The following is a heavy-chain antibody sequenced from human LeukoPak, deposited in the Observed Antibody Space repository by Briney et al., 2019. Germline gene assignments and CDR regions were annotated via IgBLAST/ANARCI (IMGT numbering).Heavy chain of an antibody. Sequence: SETLSLTCTISGGSIRSNSYYWGWIRQPPGKGLEWSGSIYYSGSTYYSSSLKSRVTISLDSSKNQFSLKLSSVTAADTAVYHCARQEGVSYFSSGSYFDSWGQGALVTVSS. D-gene: IGHD3-10*01. J-gene: IGHJ4*02. CDR1: GGSIRSNSYY. CDR3: ARQEGVSYFSSGSYFDS. V-gene: IGHV4-39*01. CDR2: IYYSGST.